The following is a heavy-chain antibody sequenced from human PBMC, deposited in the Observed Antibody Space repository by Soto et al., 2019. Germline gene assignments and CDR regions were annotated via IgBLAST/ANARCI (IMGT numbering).Heavy chain of an antibody. CDR3: VRFSGTPV. CDR1: GYTFTYYA. D-gene: IGHD1-1*01. CDR2: INTGNGKT. J-gene: IGHJ4*02. V-gene: IGHV1-3*04. Sequence: VSSVKVSCKTSGYTFTYYALHWVRQAPGQGLEWMGWINTGNGKTKYSQNFQGRLTITRDTSAATLYMELSSLRSEDTTVYYCVRFSGTPVWGQGTLVTVSS.